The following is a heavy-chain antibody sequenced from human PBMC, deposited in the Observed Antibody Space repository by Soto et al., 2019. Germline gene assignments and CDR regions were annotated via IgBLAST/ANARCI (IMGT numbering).Heavy chain of an antibody. Sequence: SETLSLTCAVYGGSFSGYYWSWIRQPPGKGLEWIGEINHSGSTNYNPSLKSRVTISVDTSKNQFSLKLSSVTAADTAVYYCARGKVRAPTLIDYWGQGTLVTVSS. J-gene: IGHJ4*02. D-gene: IGHD3-10*01. CDR1: GGSFSGYY. CDR2: INHSGST. CDR3: ARGKVRAPTLIDY. V-gene: IGHV4-34*01.